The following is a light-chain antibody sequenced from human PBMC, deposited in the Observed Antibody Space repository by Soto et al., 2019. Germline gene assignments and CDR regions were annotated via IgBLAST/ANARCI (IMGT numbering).Light chain of an antibody. Sequence: DIQMTQSPFSLSASVGDRVTITCRASQSISRHLNWYQQKPGKAPKVLIYAVSSLQSGVPSRFSGSGSGTDFSLTITNLQPEDFATYYCQQSYSTPLTFGGGTKVDIK. CDR1: QSISRH. V-gene: IGKV1-39*01. CDR3: QQSYSTPLT. CDR2: AVS. J-gene: IGKJ4*01.